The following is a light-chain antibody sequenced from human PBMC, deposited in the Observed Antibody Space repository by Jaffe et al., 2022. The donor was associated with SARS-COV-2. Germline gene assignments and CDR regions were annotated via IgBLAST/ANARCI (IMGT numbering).Light chain of an antibody. CDR1: QSVSNW. CDR2: KAS. Sequence: DIQMTQSPSTLSASVGDRVTITCRASQSVSNWLGWYQQKPGRAPKLLIYKASSLQSGVPSRFSGSGSGTEFTLTISSLQPDDFAIYYCQQYNSYSPTFGQGTKVEIK. CDR3: QQYNSYSPT. V-gene: IGKV1-5*03. J-gene: IGKJ1*01.